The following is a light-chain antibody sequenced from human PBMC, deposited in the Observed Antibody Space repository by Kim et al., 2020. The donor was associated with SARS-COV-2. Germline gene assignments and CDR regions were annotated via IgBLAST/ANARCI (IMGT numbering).Light chain of an antibody. CDR2: RNH. V-gene: IGLV1-47*01. J-gene: IGLJ3*02. CDR3: ASWDDSLSGQV. CDR1: NSNIGNNF. Sequence: QSVLTQPPSASETPGQTVTISCSGSNSNIGNNFVNWYQQLPGAAPKLVIYRNHERPSGVPDRFSGSKSGTSASLVISGVRSGDGGDYYCASWDDSLSGQVFGGGTKVTVL.